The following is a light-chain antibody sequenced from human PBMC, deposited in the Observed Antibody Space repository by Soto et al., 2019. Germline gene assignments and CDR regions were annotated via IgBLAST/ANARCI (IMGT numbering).Light chain of an antibody. CDR3: QQYNNWPQRT. V-gene: IGKV3-15*01. Sequence: EIVMTQSPATLSVSPGERATLSCRASQSLSSNLAWYQQKPGQAPRLLIYGASTRATCIPARFSGSGSGTEFTLTISSLQSEDSAVYYCQQYNNWPQRTFGQGTKVDIK. CDR1: QSLSSN. J-gene: IGKJ1*01. CDR2: GAS.